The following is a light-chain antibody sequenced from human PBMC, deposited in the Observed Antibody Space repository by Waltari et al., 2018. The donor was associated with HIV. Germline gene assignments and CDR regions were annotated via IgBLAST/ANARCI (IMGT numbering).Light chain of an antibody. J-gene: IGLJ3*02. CDR2: MND. CDR1: SYTIGSNY. Sequence: QSVLTQPPSASGNPGQKITISCSGNSYTIGSNYVYWYQQFPGTAPKHLKEMNDQRPSGVPDRFSGSTSGTSASLAITGLRSDDEADYYCAAWDDKLSAWVFGGGTKVTVL. CDR3: AAWDDKLSAWV. V-gene: IGLV1-47*01.